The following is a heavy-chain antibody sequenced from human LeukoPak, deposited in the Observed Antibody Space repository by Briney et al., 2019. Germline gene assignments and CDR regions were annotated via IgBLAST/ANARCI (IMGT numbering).Heavy chain of an antibody. Sequence: GGSLRLSCAASGFTFSSYGMSWVRQAPGKGLEWVSAITATSSSTHDADSVQGRFTISRDNSKNTLYLQMNSLKTEDTAVYYCTTLRPYIQPRWGQGTMVTVSS. J-gene: IGHJ3*01. D-gene: IGHD5-18*01. CDR2: ITATSSST. CDR3: TTLRPYIQPR. CDR1: GFTFSSYG. V-gene: IGHV3-23*01.